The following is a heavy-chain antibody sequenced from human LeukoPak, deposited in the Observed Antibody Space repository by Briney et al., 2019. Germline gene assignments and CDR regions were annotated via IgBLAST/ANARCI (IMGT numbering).Heavy chain of an antibody. Sequence: SETLSLTCTVSGGSISSGGYYWSWIRQHPGKGLEWIGYIYYSGSTYYNPSLKSRVTISVDTSKNQFSLKLSSVTAADTAVYYCARVVGPPRGQLIDYWGQGTLVTVSS. V-gene: IGHV4-31*03. CDR1: GGSISSGGYY. J-gene: IGHJ4*02. D-gene: IGHD2-2*01. CDR3: ARVVGPPRGQLIDY. CDR2: IYYSGST.